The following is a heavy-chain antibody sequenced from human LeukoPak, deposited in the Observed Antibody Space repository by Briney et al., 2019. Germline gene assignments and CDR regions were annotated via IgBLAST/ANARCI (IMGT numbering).Heavy chain of an antibody. CDR2: INHSGST. Sequence: PSETLSLTRAVYGGSFSGYYWSWIRQPPGKGLEWIGEINHSGSTNYNPSLKSRVTISVDTSKNQFSLKLSSVTAADTAVYYCARGRPIAAVNWFDPWGQGTLVTVSS. D-gene: IGHD6-13*01. J-gene: IGHJ5*02. CDR1: GGSFSGYY. V-gene: IGHV4-34*01. CDR3: ARGRPIAAVNWFDP.